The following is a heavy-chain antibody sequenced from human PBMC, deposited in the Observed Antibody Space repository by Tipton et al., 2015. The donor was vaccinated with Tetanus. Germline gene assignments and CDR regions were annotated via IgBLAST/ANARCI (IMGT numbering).Heavy chain of an antibody. J-gene: IGHJ4*02. Sequence: TLSLTCAVYGGSFSGYYWSWIRQPPGKGLEWIGEINHSGSTNYNPSLKSRVTISVDTSKNQFSLKLSSVTAADTAVYYCASLVDCTNGVCYEDYFDYWGQGTLVTVSS. CDR1: GGSFSGYY. CDR3: ASLVDCTNGVCYEDYFDY. V-gene: IGHV4-34*01. CDR2: INHSGST. D-gene: IGHD2-8*01.